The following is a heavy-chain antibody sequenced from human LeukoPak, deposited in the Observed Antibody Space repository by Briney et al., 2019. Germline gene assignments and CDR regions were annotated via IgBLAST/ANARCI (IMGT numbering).Heavy chain of an antibody. Sequence: ASVKVSCKVSGYTLTELSMHWVRQAPGKGLEWMGRFDPEDGETIYARKFQGRITMTEDTSTDTVYMELSSLRSEDTAVYYCARAYSNYGVYYYMDVWGKGTTVTVSS. D-gene: IGHD4-11*01. CDR2: FDPEDGET. J-gene: IGHJ6*03. V-gene: IGHV1-24*01. CDR1: GYTLTELS. CDR3: ARAYSNYGVYYYMDV.